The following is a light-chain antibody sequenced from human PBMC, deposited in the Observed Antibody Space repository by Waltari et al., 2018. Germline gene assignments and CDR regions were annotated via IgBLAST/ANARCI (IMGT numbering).Light chain of an antibody. V-gene: IGKV3-20*01. CDR1: QRVSRS. J-gene: IGKJ1*01. Sequence: EIVLTQSPGSLSSSPGDRLTLSCRARQRVSRSLAWYQQKPGQAPRLLIFGASNRATGIPDRFSGSGSGTDFSLTISRLEPEDFAVYYCQHYVSLPATFGQGTKVEIK. CDR2: GAS. CDR3: QHYVSLPAT.